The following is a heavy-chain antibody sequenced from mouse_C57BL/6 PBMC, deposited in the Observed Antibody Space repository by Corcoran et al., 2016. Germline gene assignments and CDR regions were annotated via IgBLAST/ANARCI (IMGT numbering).Heavy chain of an antibody. CDR3: ALYYGNFPFDY. Sequence: QVQLQQSGPELVKPGASVKISCKASGYSFTSYYIHWVKQRPGQGLEWIGWIYPGSGNTKYNEKFKGKGTLTADTSSSTAYMQLSSLTSEDSAVYYCALYYGNFPFDYWGQGTTLTVSS. V-gene: IGHV1-66*01. CDR1: GYSFTSYY. CDR2: IYPGSGNT. D-gene: IGHD2-1*01. J-gene: IGHJ2*01.